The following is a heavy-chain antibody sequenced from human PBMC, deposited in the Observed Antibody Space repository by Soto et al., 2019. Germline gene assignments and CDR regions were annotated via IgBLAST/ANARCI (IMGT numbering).Heavy chain of an antibody. V-gene: IGHV3-30*03. CDR1: GFTFSTYG. D-gene: IGHD2-15*01. Sequence: GGSLRLSCAASGFTFSTYGMHWVRQAPGKGLEWVAVLSHDGTNEHYADSVKGRFTVSRDNSMNTVFLQMDSLRADDTAVYFCARDGHCGGDKCYSGLPYYWGQGTLVTVSS. CDR3: ARDGHCGGDKCYSGLPYY. J-gene: IGHJ4*02. CDR2: LSHDGTNE.